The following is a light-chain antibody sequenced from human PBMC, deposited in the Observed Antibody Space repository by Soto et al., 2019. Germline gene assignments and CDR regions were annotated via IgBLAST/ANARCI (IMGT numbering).Light chain of an antibody. CDR1: QSISSSY. J-gene: IGKJ2*01. CDR2: DAS. CDR3: QQYGSSSYT. V-gene: IGKV3-20*01. Sequence: EIVLTQSPGTLSLSPGERATLSCRASQSISSSYLAWYQQKPGQAPRLLIYDASSRATGIPARFSGSGSGTDFTLTISRLEPEDFAVYYCQQYGSSSYTFGQGTQLEIK.